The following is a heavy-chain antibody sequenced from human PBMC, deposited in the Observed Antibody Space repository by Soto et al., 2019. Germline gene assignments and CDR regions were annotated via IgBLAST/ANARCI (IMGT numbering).Heavy chain of an antibody. V-gene: IGHV4-59*01. D-gene: IGHD4-17*01. CDR2: IYYSGTT. Sequence: SETLSLTCSVSGGSISSYYWSWIRQPPGKGLEFIGYIYYSGTTNYNPSLKSRVTISVDTSKNQFSLRLSSLTAADTAVYYCARGLDYFDPWGQGTLVTVSS. J-gene: IGHJ5*02. CDR1: GGSISSYY. CDR3: ARGLDYFDP.